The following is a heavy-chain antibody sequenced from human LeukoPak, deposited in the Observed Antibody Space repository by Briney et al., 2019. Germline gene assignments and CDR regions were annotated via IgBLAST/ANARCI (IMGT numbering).Heavy chain of an antibody. V-gene: IGHV4-39*07. CDR1: GGSISSSSYY. CDR2: TYYSGST. D-gene: IGHD4-23*01. CDR3: ARISGGFY. Sequence: SETLSLTCTVSGGSISSSSYYWGWIRQPPGKGLEWIGSTYYSGSTYYNPSLKSRVTISVDTSKNQFSLKLSSVTAADTAVYFCARISGGFYWGQGTLVTVSS. J-gene: IGHJ4*02.